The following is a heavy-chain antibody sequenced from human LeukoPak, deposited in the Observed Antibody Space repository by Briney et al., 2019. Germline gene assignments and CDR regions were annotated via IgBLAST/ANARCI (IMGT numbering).Heavy chain of an antibody. CDR2: ISYDGSNK. J-gene: IGHJ6*02. V-gene: IGHV3-30-3*01. CDR3: AKEKDSSSWYAYYGMDV. CDR1: GFTFSSYA. D-gene: IGHD6-13*01. Sequence: PGGSLRLSCAASGFTFSSYAMPWVRQAPGKGLEWVAVISYDGSNKYYADSVKGRFTISRDNSKNTLYLQMNSLRAEDTAVYYCAKEKDSSSWYAYYGMDVWGQGTTVTVSS.